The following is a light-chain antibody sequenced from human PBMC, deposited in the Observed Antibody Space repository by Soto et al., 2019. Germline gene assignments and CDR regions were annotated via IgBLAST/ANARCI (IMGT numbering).Light chain of an antibody. CDR3: QQRTSWPPWT. CDR2: DAS. CDR1: QSISSSY. V-gene: IGKV3D-20*02. Sequence: EIVLTQSPGTLSLSPGKRATLSCRASQSISSSYLAWYQQRPGHAPSLLIYDASDRASGIPARFSGSGSGTDFTLTISSLEPEDFAVYYCQQRTSWPPWTFGQGTKVDIK. J-gene: IGKJ1*01.